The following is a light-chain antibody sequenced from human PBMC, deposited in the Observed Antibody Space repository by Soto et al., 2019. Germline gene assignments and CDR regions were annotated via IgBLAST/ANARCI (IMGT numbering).Light chain of an antibody. CDR1: SYNVGSAY. Sequence: QSVLTQPPSASGTPGQRVTISCSGGSYNVGSAYIYWYQHLPGTAPKLLIYRNNQRPSGVPDRFSASKSGTSASLAISGLRSEDDADYYCAAWDDSLVVFGGGTKLTVL. J-gene: IGLJ2*01. CDR2: RNN. V-gene: IGLV1-47*01. CDR3: AAWDDSLVV.